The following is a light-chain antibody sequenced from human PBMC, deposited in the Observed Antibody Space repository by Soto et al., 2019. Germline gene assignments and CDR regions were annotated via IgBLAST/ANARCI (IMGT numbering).Light chain of an antibody. CDR2: KDS. CDR3: QSADSSGTYVV. Sequence: SYELTQPPSGSVSPGQTARITCSGDALPKQYAYWYQQKPGQAPVLVIYKDSERPSGIPERFSGSSSGTTVTLTISGVQAEDEADDYCQSADSSGTYVVFGGGTKLTVL. CDR1: ALPKQY. J-gene: IGLJ2*01. V-gene: IGLV3-25*03.